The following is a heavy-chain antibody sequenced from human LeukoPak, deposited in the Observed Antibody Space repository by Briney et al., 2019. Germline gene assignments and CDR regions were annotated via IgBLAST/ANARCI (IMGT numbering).Heavy chain of an antibody. Sequence: PGGSLRLSCAASGFTFSSYWMHWVRQAPGKGLEWVSSISSSSSYIYYADSVKGRFTISRDNTKNSLYLHMNSPRAEDTAVYYCASGGYREYYFDYWGQGTLVTVSS. V-gene: IGHV3-21*01. CDR2: ISSSSSYI. J-gene: IGHJ4*02. CDR3: ASGGYREYYFDY. CDR1: GFTFSSYW. D-gene: IGHD5-12*01.